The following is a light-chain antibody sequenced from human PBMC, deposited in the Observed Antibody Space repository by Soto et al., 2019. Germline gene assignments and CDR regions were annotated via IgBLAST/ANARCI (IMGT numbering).Light chain of an antibody. CDR1: SSDVGGYNY. CDR3: SSNRRGSTYV. Sequence: QSALTQPASVSGSPGQSITVSCTGTSSDVGGYNYVSWYQQHPGKAPRLMIYDVTNRPSGVSDRFSGSKSGNTASLTISGLQAEDEADYYCSSNRRGSTYVFGTGTKVTVL. CDR2: DVT. J-gene: IGLJ1*01. V-gene: IGLV2-14*03.